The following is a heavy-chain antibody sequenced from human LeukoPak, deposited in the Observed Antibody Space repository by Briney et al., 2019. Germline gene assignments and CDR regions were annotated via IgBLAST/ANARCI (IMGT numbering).Heavy chain of an antibody. CDR1: GFTFSISA. J-gene: IGHJ4*02. CDR2: ISGRGDST. Sequence: GGSLRLSCAASGFTFSISAMSWVRQAPGKGLEWVSAISGRGDSTYYADSVKGRFTISRDNSKNTLYLHMNSLRVEDTAVYYCAKVLRYYYDSSGYHTSGFDYWGQGTLVTVS. CDR3: AKVLRYYYDSSGYHTSGFDY. V-gene: IGHV3-23*01. D-gene: IGHD3-22*01.